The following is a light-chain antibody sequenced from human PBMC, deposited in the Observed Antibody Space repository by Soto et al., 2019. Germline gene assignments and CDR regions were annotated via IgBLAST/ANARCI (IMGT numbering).Light chain of an antibody. CDR1: QSVSSY. CDR3: QDRRNGPQVI. CDR2: GAS. J-gene: IGKJ4*01. Sequence: DMVFRQSAATLTLSPGERAPLSCRASQSVSSYLAWYQQKPGQAPRLLIYGASSRATGIPDRFSGSGSGTDFTLTISRLEPEDFALYYSQDRRNGPQVIFGRGTKV. V-gene: IGKV3-11*01.